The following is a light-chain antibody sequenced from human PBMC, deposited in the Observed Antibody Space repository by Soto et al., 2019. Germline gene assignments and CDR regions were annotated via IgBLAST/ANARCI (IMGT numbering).Light chain of an antibody. CDR3: QQCGGSPLFS. CDR2: TTS. CDR1: QSVTSSC. V-gene: IGKV3-20*01. Sequence: EIVLTQSPATLSLSPGERATLSCPASQSVTSSCLAWYQRKPGQAPRLLIHTTSTRATDIPDRFSGSGSGTDFTLTISRLQPEDFAVYYCQQCGGSPLFSFGPGTRVDI. J-gene: IGKJ3*01.